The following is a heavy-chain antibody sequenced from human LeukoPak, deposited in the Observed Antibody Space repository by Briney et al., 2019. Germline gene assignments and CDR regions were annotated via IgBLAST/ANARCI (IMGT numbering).Heavy chain of an antibody. CDR3: ARQLKTRYDGFDI. J-gene: IGHJ3*02. V-gene: IGHV4-39*01. CDR2: IYYSGST. D-gene: IGHD3-16*02. CDR1: GGSISSSSYY. Sequence: PSXXLSLTCTVSGGSISSSSYYWGWIRQPPGKGLEWIGSIYYSGSTYYNPSLKSRVTISVDTSKNQFSLKLSSVTAADTAVYYCARQLKTRYDGFDIWGQGTMVTVSS.